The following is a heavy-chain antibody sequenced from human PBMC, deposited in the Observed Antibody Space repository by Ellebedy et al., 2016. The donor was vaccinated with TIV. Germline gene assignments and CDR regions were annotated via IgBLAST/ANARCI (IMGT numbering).Heavy chain of an antibody. Sequence: GESLKISCAASGFTFSSYSMNWVRRAPGKGLEWVSGIGFYGGGTYYADSVKGRFTISRDNSKNTLYLQMNSLRADDTAVYYCSTEGPPGMIEGNYFDYWGQGTLVTVSS. CDR3: STEGPPGMIEGNYFDY. V-gene: IGHV3-23*01. CDR1: GFTFSSYS. D-gene: IGHD3-16*01. CDR2: IGFYGGGT. J-gene: IGHJ4*02.